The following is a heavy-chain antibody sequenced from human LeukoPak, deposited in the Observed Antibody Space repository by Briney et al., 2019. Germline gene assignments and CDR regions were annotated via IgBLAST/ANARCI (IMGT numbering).Heavy chain of an antibody. Sequence: SVKVSCKASGGTFSSYAISWVRQAPGQGLEWMGRIIPIFGIANYAQKFQGRVTITADKSTSTAYMELSSLRSEDTAVYYCARDLDRQLPLYYYYYGMDVWGQGTTVAVSS. D-gene: IGHD6-13*01. V-gene: IGHV1-69*04. CDR2: IIPIFGIA. CDR1: GGTFSSYA. CDR3: ARDLDRQLPLYYYYYGMDV. J-gene: IGHJ6*02.